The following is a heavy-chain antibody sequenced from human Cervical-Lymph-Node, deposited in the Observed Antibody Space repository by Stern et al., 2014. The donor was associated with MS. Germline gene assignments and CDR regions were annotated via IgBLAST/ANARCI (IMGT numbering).Heavy chain of an antibody. J-gene: IGHJ6*02. D-gene: IGHD6-13*01. CDR2: IIPSFGTA. CDR1: GGTFSSNG. CDR3: ARDYSLYDSSPTLGGMDV. V-gene: IGHV1-69*06. Sequence: QVQLQQSGAEVRKPGSSVKVSCKASGGTFSSNGVSWVRQAPGQGLEWMGGIIPSFGTATYGQKFQGRVTITADTSTSTAYMEVNSLRSEDTGIYYCARDYSLYDSSPTLGGMDVWGQGTTVTV.